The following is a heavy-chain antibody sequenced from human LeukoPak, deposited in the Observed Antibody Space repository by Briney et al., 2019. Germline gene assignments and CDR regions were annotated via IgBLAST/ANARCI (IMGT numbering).Heavy chain of an antibody. Sequence: GGSLRLSCAASGFIFRTYAMHWVRQAPGKGLEWVALIRYDGSNKYYADSVKGRFTISRDNSKNTLYLQMNSLRAEDTAVYYCAKNQNDYYVSGSYYNGFDYWGQGTLVTVSS. CDR2: IRYDGSNK. D-gene: IGHD3-10*01. J-gene: IGHJ4*02. CDR1: GFIFRTYA. V-gene: IGHV3-30*02. CDR3: AKNQNDYYVSGSYYNGFDY.